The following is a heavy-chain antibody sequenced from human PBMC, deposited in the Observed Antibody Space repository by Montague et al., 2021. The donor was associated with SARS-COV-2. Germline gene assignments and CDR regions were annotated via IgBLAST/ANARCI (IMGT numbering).Heavy chain of an antibody. CDR1: GGSFSSYN. CDR3: SRGRNPSRAYAYGSLRLVYFAWDA. J-gene: IGHJ6*02. CDR2: IDHSRNT. D-gene: IGHD5-18*01. Sequence: SETLSLTCAVYGGSFSSYNCSWIRHVLGTGLELIWEIDHSRNTNHNPSLKSRITISVDTSKNQFSLTLISVTAAATAVYYCSRGRNPSRAYAYGSLRLVYFAWDAWGQGTTVTVSS. V-gene: IGHV4-34*10.